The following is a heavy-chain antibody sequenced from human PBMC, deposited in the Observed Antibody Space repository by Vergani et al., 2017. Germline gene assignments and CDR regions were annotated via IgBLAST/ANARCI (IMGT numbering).Heavy chain of an antibody. CDR1: GFTFTAHG. Sequence: EVQLLESGGGSAQPGESLRLSCVASGFTFTAHGLNWVRQAPGKGLEWVSGISGQNFRTHYADSVKGRFTISRDNSKNTLFLQMNSLRTEDTAVYYCAKVKSGYDQDGFDIWGQGTLVTVSS. CDR3: AKVKSGYDQDGFDI. D-gene: IGHD5-12*01. CDR2: ISGQNFRT. V-gene: IGHV3-23*01. J-gene: IGHJ3*02.